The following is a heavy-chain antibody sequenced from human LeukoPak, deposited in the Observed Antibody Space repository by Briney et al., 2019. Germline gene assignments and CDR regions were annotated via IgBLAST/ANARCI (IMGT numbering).Heavy chain of an antibody. V-gene: IGHV4-34*01. Sequence: SETLSLTCTVSGGSFSGYYWSWIRQPPGKGLEWIGEINHSGSTNYNPSLKSRVTISVDTSKNQFSLKLSAVTAAETAVYYCARGFVVVLAARGTRHAFDIWGQGTMVTVSS. D-gene: IGHD2-15*01. J-gene: IGHJ3*02. CDR1: GGSFSGYY. CDR2: INHSGST. CDR3: ARGFVVVLAARGTRHAFDI.